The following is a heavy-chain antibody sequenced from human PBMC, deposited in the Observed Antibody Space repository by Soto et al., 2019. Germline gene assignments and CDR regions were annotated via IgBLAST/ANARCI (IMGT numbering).Heavy chain of an antibody. J-gene: IGHJ4*02. CDR1: GGSISSSSYY. CDR3: ARAYSSGWQRGYYFDY. D-gene: IGHD6-19*01. V-gene: IGHV4-39*01. CDR2: IYYSGST. Sequence: QLQLQESGPGLVKPSETLSLTCTVSGGSISSSSYYWGWIRQPPGKGLEWIGSIYYSGSTYYNPSLKSRVTISVDTSKIQFSLKLSSVTAADTAVYYCARAYSSGWQRGYYFDYWGQGTLVTVSS.